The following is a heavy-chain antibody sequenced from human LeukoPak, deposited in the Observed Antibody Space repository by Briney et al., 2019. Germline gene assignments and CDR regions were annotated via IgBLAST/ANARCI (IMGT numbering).Heavy chain of an antibody. CDR3: ARVVLVGTTYSYFDY. D-gene: IGHD1-26*01. CDR1: GFTFSDHY. Sequence: GGSLRLSCAASGFTFSDHYMDWVRQAPGKGLEWVGRTRKKTNSYTTEYAASVKGRFTISRDDSKNSLYLQMNSLKTEDTAVYYCARVVLVGTTYSYFDYWGQGTLVTVSS. CDR2: TRKKTNSYTT. V-gene: IGHV3-72*01. J-gene: IGHJ4*02.